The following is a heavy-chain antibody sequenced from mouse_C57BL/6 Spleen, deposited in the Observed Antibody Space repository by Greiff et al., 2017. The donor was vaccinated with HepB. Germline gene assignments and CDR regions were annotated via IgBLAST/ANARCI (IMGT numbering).Heavy chain of an antibody. J-gene: IGHJ2*01. Sequence: VQLQQPGAELVKPGASVKLSCKASGYTFTSYWMQWVKQRPGQGLEWIGEIDPSDSYTNYNQKFKGKATLTVDTSSSTAYMQLSSLTSEDSAVYYCARSITTVVARGFDYWGQGTTLTVPS. V-gene: IGHV1-50*01. CDR3: ARSITTVVARGFDY. CDR2: IDPSDSYT. D-gene: IGHD1-1*01. CDR1: GYTFTSYW.